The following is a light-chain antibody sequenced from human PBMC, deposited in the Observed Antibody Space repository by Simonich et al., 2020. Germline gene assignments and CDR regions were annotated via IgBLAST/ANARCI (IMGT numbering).Light chain of an antibody. CDR2: EDN. J-gene: IGLJ3*02. Sequence: NFMLTQPHSVSESPGKTVTISCTRSCGSLASHYVQWYQQSPDSSPTNWIYEDNRRPSWFPDRFSGSIDSSSNAASLTISGLKTEDEADYYCQSYDSSNHEVFGGGTKLTVL. V-gene: IGLV6-57*01. CDR3: QSYDSSNHEV. CDR1: CGSLASHY.